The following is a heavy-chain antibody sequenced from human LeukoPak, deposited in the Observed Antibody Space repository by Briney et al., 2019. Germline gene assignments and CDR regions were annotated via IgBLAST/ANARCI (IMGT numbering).Heavy chain of an antibody. J-gene: IGHJ4*02. CDR2: ITASSTAI. D-gene: IGHD3-9*01. Sequence: GGSLRLPCAASGFTFSDYYMNWVRQAPGKGLEWVSSITASSTAIYSADSVKGRFTISRDNAKNFLYLQMNSLRAEDTAVYYCARTYYDILTGYNPYFDYWGQGILVTVSS. V-gene: IGHV3-69-1*01. CDR3: ARTYYDILTGYNPYFDY. CDR1: GFTFSDYY.